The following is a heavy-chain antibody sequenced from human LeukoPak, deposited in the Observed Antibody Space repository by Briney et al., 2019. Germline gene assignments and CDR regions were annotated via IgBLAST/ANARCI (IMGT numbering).Heavy chain of an antibody. D-gene: IGHD1-26*01. CDR1: GFTLSNYG. J-gene: IGHJ6*03. Sequence: PGGSLRLSCAGSGFTLSNYGMSWVRQAPGKGLEWVSSITSSSSYIYYADSVKGRFTISRDNAKNSLYLQMDSLRVEDTAVYYCARDPYSGNYGAYYYYYMDVWGKGTTVTISS. CDR3: ARDPYSGNYGAYYYYYMDV. V-gene: IGHV3-21*06. CDR2: ITSSSSYI.